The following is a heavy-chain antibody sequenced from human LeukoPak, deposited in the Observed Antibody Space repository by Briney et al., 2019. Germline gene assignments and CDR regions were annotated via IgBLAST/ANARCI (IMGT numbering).Heavy chain of an antibody. J-gene: IGHJ4*02. CDR3: ARGLGYCSSTSCPPVYFDY. V-gene: IGHV4-59*01. Sequence: PSETLSLTCTVSGGSISSYYWSWIRQPPGKGLEWIGYIYYSGSTNYNPSLKSRVTISVDTSKNQFSLKLSSVTAADTAVYYCARGLGYCSSTSCPPVYFDYWGQGTLVTVSS. D-gene: IGHD2-2*01. CDR1: GGSISSYY. CDR2: IYYSGST.